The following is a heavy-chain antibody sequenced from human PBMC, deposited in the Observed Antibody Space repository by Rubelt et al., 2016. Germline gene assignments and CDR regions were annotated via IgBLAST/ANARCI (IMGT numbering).Heavy chain of an antibody. CDR2: ILYDGSNK. Sequence: GGVVQPGRSLRLSCAASGFTFSSYAMHWVRQAPGKGLEWVAVILYDGSNKYYADSVKGRFTISRDNSKNTLYLQMNSLRAEDTAVYYCARDRRPYELWDYYFDYWGQGTLVTVSS. CDR3: ARDRRPYELWDYYFDY. CDR1: GFTFSSYA. V-gene: IGHV3-30*04. D-gene: IGHD1-26*01. J-gene: IGHJ4*02.